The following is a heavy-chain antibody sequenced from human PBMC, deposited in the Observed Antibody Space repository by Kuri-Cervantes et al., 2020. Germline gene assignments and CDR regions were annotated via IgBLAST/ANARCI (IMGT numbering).Heavy chain of an antibody. CDR1: GYTFTSYG. CDR3: ARDLPEPAGRAATPEWWFDYYYGMDV. D-gene: IGHD2-15*01. J-gene: IGHJ6*02. CDR2: ISAYNGNT. Sequence: ASVKVSCKASGYTFTSYGISWVRQAPGQGLEWMGWISAYNGNTNYAQKLQGRVTMTTDTSTSTAYMELRSLRSDDTAVYYCARDLPEPAGRAATPEWWFDYYYGMDVWGQGTTVTVSS. V-gene: IGHV1-18*01.